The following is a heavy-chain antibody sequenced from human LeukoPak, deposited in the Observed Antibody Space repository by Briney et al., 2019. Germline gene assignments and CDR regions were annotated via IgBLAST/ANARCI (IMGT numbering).Heavy chain of an antibody. CDR3: ARYYCSGGSCRYYFDY. D-gene: IGHD2-15*01. CDR1: GGSISSSSYY. J-gene: IGHJ4*02. V-gene: IGHV4-39*07. CDR2: INHSGST. Sequence: SETLSLTCTVSGGSISSSSYYWSWIRQPPGKGLEWIGGINHSGSTNYNPSLKSRVTISVDTSKNQFSLKLSSVTAADTAVYYCARYYCSGGSCRYYFDYWGQGTLVTVSS.